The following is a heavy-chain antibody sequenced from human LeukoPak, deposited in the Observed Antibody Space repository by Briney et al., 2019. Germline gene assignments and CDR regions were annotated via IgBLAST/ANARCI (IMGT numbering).Heavy chain of an antibody. Sequence: GGSLRLSCAASGFTFSSYAMSWVRQAPGKGLEWVSAISGSGGSTYYADSVKGRFTISRDNSKNTLYLQMNSLRAEDTAVYYCAKEGRSPEYSSGWYYFDYWGQGTLVTVSS. CDR3: AKEGRSPEYSSGWYYFDY. CDR1: GFTFSSYA. J-gene: IGHJ4*02. D-gene: IGHD6-19*01. CDR2: ISGSGGST. V-gene: IGHV3-23*01.